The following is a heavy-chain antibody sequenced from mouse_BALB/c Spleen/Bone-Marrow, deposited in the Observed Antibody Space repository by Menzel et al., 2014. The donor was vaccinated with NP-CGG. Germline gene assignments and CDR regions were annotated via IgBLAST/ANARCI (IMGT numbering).Heavy chain of an antibody. D-gene: IGHD1-1*01. CDR3: GRDRTTRYFDY. J-gene: IGHJ2*01. Sequence: QVQLQQSGPGLVAPSQSLSISCTVSGFSLTTYGVHWVRQPPGKGLEWLGVIWAGGNTKYNSALMSRLSISKDNSKSQVFLKMNSLQTDVTAMYYCGRDRTTRYFDYWGQGTTLTVSS. CDR1: GFSLTTYG. CDR2: IWAGGNT. V-gene: IGHV2-9*02.